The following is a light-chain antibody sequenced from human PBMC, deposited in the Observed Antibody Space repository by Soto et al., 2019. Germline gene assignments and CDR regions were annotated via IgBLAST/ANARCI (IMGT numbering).Light chain of an antibody. J-gene: IGLJ1*01. V-gene: IGLV2-14*01. Sequence: QSVLTQPASLSGSPGQSITIPCTGSSSDIGAYDYVSWYQQRPVKAPKLMIFDVTNRPSGVSDRFSGSKSGNTASLTISGLQTEDEADYYCSPYTSSSTPYVFGTGTKVTVL. CDR2: DVT. CDR1: SSDIGAYDY. CDR3: SPYTSSSTPYV.